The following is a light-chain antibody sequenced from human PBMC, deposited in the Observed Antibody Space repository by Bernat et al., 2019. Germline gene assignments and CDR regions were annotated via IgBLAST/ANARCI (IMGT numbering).Light chain of an antibody. CDR2: GTS. CDR3: QQYANWPET. V-gene: IGKV3-15*01. J-gene: IGKJ1*01. CDR1: QSVRSN. Sequence: EVVLTQSPATLSVSPGERVTLSCRATQSVRSNLAWYQQKPGQAPSLFIYGTSTRATGIPARFSGSGSGTEFTLSISSLQSEDFAVYYCQQYANWPETFGQGTKVEIK.